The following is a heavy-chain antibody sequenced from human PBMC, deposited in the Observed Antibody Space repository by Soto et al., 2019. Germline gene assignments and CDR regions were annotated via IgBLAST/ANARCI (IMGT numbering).Heavy chain of an antibody. D-gene: IGHD2-15*01. V-gene: IGHV3-30-3*01. J-gene: IGHJ6*02. CDR3: ARGDREDILVVVGARPGEYGIDI. CDR2: IAYDGSNA. CDR1: GFTFRNHA. Sequence: QVQLVESGGGVVQPGGSLRLSCAASGFTFRNHAMHWVRQAPGKGLECLAVIAYDGSNAFYRDSVKGRFPSSRDNSTNTLYLHLNSLRSEDTGVYYCARGDREDILVVVGARPGEYGIDIWGQGTTVTVSS.